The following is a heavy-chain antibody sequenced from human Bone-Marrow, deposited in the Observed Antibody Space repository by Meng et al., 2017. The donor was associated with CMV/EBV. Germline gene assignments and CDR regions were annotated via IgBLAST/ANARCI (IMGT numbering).Heavy chain of an antibody. D-gene: IGHD3-10*01. CDR1: VFTFDDYG. J-gene: IGHJ4*02. CDR2: INWNGGST. Sequence: GESLKISCAASVFTFDDYGMSWVRQAPGKGLEWVSGINWNGGSTGYADSVKGRFTISRDNSKNTLFLQMNSLRAEDTAVYFCARDYYQYYFDYWGQGTLVTVSS. CDR3: ARDYYQYYFDY. V-gene: IGHV3-20*04.